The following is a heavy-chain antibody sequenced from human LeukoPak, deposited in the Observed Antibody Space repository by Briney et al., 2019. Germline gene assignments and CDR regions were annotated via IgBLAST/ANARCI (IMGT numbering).Heavy chain of an antibody. V-gene: IGHV3-15*01. D-gene: IGHD3-3*01. Sequence: GGSLRLSCAASGLTFSNAWMSWVRKAPGKGLEWVGRIKSKTDGGTTDYAAPVKGRFTISRDDSKNTLYLQMNSLKTEDTAVYYCTAAITTDFWSGYFYGYYFDYWGQGTLVTVSS. CDR1: GLTFSNAW. CDR2: IKSKTDGGTT. CDR3: TAAITTDFWSGYFYGYYFDY. J-gene: IGHJ4*02.